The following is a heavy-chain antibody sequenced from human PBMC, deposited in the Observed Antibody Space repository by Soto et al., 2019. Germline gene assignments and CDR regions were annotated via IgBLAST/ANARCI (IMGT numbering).Heavy chain of an antibody. CDR1: GGSISSGDYY. J-gene: IGHJ5*02. CDR3: ASLYGSGIPHLGEEFDP. D-gene: IGHD3-10*01. CDR2: IYYSGST. V-gene: IGHV4-30-4*01. Sequence: QVQLQESGPGLVKPSQTLSLTCTVSGGSISSGDYYWSWIRQPPGKGLAWIGYIYYSGSTYYNPSLKSRVTISVDTSKNQFSLKLSSVTAADTAVYYCASLYGSGIPHLGEEFDPWGQGTLVTVSS.